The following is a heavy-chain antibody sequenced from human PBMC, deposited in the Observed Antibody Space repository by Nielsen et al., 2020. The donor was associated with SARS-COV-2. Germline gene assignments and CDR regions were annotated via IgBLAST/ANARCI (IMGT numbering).Heavy chain of an antibody. CDR3: ASSGWLDY. D-gene: IGHD6-19*01. CDR2: ISGPGGST. V-gene: IGHV3-23*01. J-gene: IGHJ4*02. CDR1: GFTFSTYA. Sequence: GESLKISCAASGFTFSTYAMSWVRQAPGKGLEWVSAISGPGGSTYYADSVKGRFTISRDNAQSSLYLLMNNLRAEDTAVYYCASSGWLDYWGQGTRVTVSS.